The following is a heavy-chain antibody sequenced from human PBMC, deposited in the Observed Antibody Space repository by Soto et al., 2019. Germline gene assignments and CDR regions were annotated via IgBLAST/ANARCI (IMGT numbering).Heavy chain of an antibody. V-gene: IGHV3-23*01. CDR2: ISGGGSTT. CDR3: VRDQAAGGTISRYFQD. Sequence: EVQLLESGGGLVQPEGSLRLSCEASGFTFSSYAMSWVRQAPGKGLEWVSGISGGGSTTYYADSVKGRFTISRDNSKNTMYLQVNSVSAEDTAVYYCVRDQAAGGTISRYFQDWGQGTLVTVSS. J-gene: IGHJ1*01. D-gene: IGHD6-13*01. CDR1: GFTFSSYA.